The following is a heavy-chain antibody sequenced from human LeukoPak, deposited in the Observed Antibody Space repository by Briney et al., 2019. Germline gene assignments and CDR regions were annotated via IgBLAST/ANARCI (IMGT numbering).Heavy chain of an antibody. CDR1: GYTFTSYD. CDR2: MKPNSGNT. D-gene: IGHD3-22*01. Sequence: ASVKVSCKASGYTFTSYDINWVRQATGQGLEWMGWMKPNSGNTGYAQKFQGRVTMTRNTSISTAYMELSSLRSEDTAVYYCARGVRYHRGSSGYYPFPYWGQGTLVTVSS. CDR3: ARGVRYHRGSSGYYPFPY. J-gene: IGHJ4*02. V-gene: IGHV1-8*01.